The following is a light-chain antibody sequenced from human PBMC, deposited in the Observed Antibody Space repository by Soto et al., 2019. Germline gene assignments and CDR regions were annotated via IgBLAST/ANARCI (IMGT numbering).Light chain of an antibody. CDR2: DAS. V-gene: IGKV1-33*01. CDR3: KQYDILPIT. Sequence: DIQMTQSPSSLFASVGDRVTITCQATQDINIYLNWYQQKPGKAPNLLIYDASNLEIGVPSRFSGSGSGTHFTFTIRSLQTEDIGTYYCKQYDILPITFGRGTRLEI. J-gene: IGKJ5*01. CDR1: QDINIY.